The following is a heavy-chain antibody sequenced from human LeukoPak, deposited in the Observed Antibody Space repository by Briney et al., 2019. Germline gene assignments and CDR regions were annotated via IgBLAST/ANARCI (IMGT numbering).Heavy chain of an antibody. CDR2: ISGSGGST. J-gene: IGHJ4*02. D-gene: IGHD6-19*01. CDR3: AKRRSGWHFDY. Sequence: GGSLRLSFAASGFTFSSYWMSWVRQAPGKGLEWVSAISGSGGSTYYADSVKGRFTISRDNSKNTLYLQMNSLRAEDTAVYYCAKRRSGWHFDYWGQGTLVTVSS. CDR1: GFTFSSYW. V-gene: IGHV3-23*01.